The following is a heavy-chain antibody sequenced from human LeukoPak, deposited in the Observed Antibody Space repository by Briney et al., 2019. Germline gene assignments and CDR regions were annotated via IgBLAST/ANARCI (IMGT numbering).Heavy chain of an antibody. D-gene: IGHD3-10*01. CDR1: GLTFSDSW. V-gene: IGHV3-7*01. Sequence: PGGSLRLSRTASGLTFSDSWMNWVRQAPGKGLEWVANIKHDGSDKYYLDSVKGRFTLSRDNTKNSLFLQMNTLRAEDTAIYYCARAGVRGVLLPIDYWGQGTLVTVSS. J-gene: IGHJ4*02. CDR2: IKHDGSDK. CDR3: ARAGVRGVLLPIDY.